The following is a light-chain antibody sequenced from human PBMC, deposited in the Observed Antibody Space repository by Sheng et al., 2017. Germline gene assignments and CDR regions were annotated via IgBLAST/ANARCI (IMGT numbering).Light chain of an antibody. CDR2: KDN. J-gene: IGLJ3*02. Sequence: QSVLTQPPSASGTPGQRVTISCSGSSSNIGSHYVYWYQQLPGTAPKLLIYKDNQRPSGVPDRFSGSKSGTSASLAISGLRSEDEADYYCAAWDDTLSGRGVFGGGTKLTVI. CDR3: AAWDDTLSGRGV. CDR1: SSNIGSHY. V-gene: IGLV1-47*01.